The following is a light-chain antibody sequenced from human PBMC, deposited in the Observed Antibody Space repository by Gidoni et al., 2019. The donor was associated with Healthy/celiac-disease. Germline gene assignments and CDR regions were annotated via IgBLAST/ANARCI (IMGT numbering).Light chain of an antibody. Sequence: SYELTPPPSVSVSPGPTASITCSGDKLGDKYACWYQQKPGQSPVLVIYQDSKRPSGIPERFSGSNSGNTATLTISGTQAMDEADYYCQAWDSSTGVFGTGTKVTVL. V-gene: IGLV3-1*01. J-gene: IGLJ1*01. CDR1: KLGDKY. CDR3: QAWDSSTGV. CDR2: QDS.